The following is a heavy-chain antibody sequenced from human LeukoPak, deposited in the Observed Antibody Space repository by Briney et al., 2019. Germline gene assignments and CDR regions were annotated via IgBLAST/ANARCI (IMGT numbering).Heavy chain of an antibody. D-gene: IGHD3-22*01. J-gene: IGHJ4*02. CDR3: VRDWGYDSSGYWQKYFDT. Sequence: PGGSLRLSCAASGFTFDRFTIHWVRQTPGKGLEWVSRINHDGSSTNYADSVKGRFTISRDNAKNTLYLQMNSLRAEDTAVYYCVRDWGYDSSGYWQKYFDTWGQGTLVTVSS. CDR1: GFTFDRFT. V-gene: IGHV3-74*01. CDR2: INHDGSST.